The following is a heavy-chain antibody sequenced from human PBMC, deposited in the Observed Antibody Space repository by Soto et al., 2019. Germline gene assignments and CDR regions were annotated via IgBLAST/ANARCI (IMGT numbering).Heavy chain of an antibody. D-gene: IGHD2-2*01. CDR3: AHRPGYCSSTSCYWDWFDP. CDR1: GFSLSTSGVG. V-gene: IGHV2-5*02. Sequence: QITLKESGPTLVKPTQTLTLTCTFSGFSLSTSGVGVGWIRQPPGKALEWLALIYWDDDKRYSPSLKSRLTITKDTSKIQVVLTMTNMDPVDTATYYCAHRPGYCSSTSCYWDWFDPWGQGTLVTVSS. CDR2: IYWDDDK. J-gene: IGHJ5*02.